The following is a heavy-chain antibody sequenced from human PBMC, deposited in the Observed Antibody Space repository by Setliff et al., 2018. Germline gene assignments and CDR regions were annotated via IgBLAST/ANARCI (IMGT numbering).Heavy chain of an antibody. CDR2: INAGNGNT. CDR1: GYTFTSYA. D-gene: IGHD1-26*01. Sequence: ASVKVSCKASGYTFTSYAMHWVRQAPGQRLEWMGWINAGNGNTKYSQKFQGRVTITRDTSASTAYMELSSLRSEDTAVYYCARGPSWQGGAYYFDFWGQGTLVTV. CDR3: ARGPSWQGGAYYFDF. V-gene: IGHV1-3*01. J-gene: IGHJ4*02.